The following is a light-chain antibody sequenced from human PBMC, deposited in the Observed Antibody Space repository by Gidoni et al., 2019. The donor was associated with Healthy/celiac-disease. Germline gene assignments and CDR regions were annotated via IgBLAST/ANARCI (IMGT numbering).Light chain of an antibody. Sequence: ELVLTQSPGTLSLSPGERATLSCRASQSVSSSYLAWYQQKPGQAPRLLSYGASSRATGIPDRFRGRGSGTDFTRTISRLEPEDFAVYYCQQYGSSPTTFGQGTKVEIK. CDR3: QQYGSSPTT. J-gene: IGKJ1*01. V-gene: IGKV3-20*01. CDR2: GAS. CDR1: QSVSSSY.